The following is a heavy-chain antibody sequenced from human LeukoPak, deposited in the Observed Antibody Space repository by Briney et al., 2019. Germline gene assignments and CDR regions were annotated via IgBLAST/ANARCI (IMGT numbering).Heavy chain of an antibody. J-gene: IGHJ6*03. Sequence: GGSLRLSCAASGFTFSNAWMSWVRQAPGKGLEWVGRIKSKTDGGTTDYAAPVKGRFTISRDVSKNTLYLQMNSLKTEDTAVYYCTTLFLWRADYYMDVWGKGTTVTVSS. CDR1: GFTFSNAW. CDR2: IKSKTDGGTT. V-gene: IGHV3-15*01. CDR3: TTLFLWRADYYMDV. D-gene: IGHD2/OR15-2a*01.